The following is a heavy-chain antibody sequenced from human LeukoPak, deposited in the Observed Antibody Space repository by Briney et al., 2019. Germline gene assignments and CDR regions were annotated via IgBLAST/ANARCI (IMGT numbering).Heavy chain of an antibody. CDR2: ISSSSSYI. CDR3: ATAPYCGGDCPDY. J-gene: IGHJ4*02. Sequence: GGSLRLSCAASGFTFSSYAMTWVRQAPGKGLEWVSSISSSSSYIYYADSVKGRFTISRDNAKNSLYLQMNSLRAEDTAVYYCATAPYCGGDCPDYWGQGTLVTVSS. CDR1: GFTFSSYA. V-gene: IGHV3-21*01. D-gene: IGHD2-21*02.